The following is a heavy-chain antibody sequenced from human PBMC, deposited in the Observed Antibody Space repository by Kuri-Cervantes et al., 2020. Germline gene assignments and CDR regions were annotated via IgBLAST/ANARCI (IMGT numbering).Heavy chain of an antibody. Sequence: ASVKVSCKASGYTFTGYNLHWVRQAPGEGLEWMGWINPNSGGTNYAQKFQGRVTMTRDTSISTAYMELSRLRSDDTAVYYCARGVVGATGAFDIWGQGTMVTVSS. CDR1: GYTFTGYN. V-gene: IGHV1-2*02. CDR3: ARGVVGATGAFDI. J-gene: IGHJ3*02. D-gene: IGHD1-26*01. CDR2: INPNSGGT.